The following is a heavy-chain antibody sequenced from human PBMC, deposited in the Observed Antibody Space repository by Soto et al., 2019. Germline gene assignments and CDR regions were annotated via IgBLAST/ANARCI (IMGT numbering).Heavy chain of an antibody. J-gene: IGHJ4*02. Sequence: ASVKVSCKASGYTFTSYDINWVRQATGQGLEWMGWMNPNSGNTGYAQKFQGRVTMTRNTSISTAYMELSSLRSEDTAVYYCARDWVRYCSGGSCSVPHYWGQGTLVTVSS. CDR2: MNPNSGNT. D-gene: IGHD2-15*01. V-gene: IGHV1-8*01. CDR3: ARDWVRYCSGGSCSVPHY. CDR1: GYTFTSYD.